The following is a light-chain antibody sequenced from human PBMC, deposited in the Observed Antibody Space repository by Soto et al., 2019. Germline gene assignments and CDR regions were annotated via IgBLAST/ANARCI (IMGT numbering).Light chain of an antibody. CDR3: QQYVSSPVT. CDR1: QSVSSSY. CDR2: GAS. V-gene: IGKV3-20*01. Sequence: EIVLTQSPGTLSLYPGERATLSCRASQSVSSSYLAWYQQKPGQAPRLLSYGASSRATGIPDRFSGSGSGTDFTLTISRLEPEDFAVYYCQQYVSSPVTFGGGTKVDIK. J-gene: IGKJ4*01.